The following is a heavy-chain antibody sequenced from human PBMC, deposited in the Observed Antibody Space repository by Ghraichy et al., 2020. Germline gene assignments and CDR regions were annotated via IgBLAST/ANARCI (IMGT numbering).Heavy chain of an antibody. CDR1: GFTVSANY. V-gene: IGHV3-53*01. CDR3: TRDARGNNPFDY. D-gene: IGHD1-14*01. Sequence: ETLSLTCAASGFTVSANYMSWVRQAPGKGLEWVSVFYSGGSTYYADSVKGRFTISRDNSKDTLYLQMNSLRAEDTAIYYCTRDARGNNPFDYWGQGTLVTVSS. J-gene: IGHJ4*02. CDR2: FYSGGST.